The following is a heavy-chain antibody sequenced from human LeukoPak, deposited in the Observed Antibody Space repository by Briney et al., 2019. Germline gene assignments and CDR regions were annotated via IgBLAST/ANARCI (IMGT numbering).Heavy chain of an antibody. J-gene: IGHJ1*01. CDR3: ARGDSVPLGGGNLLRVLYFHD. D-gene: IGHD4-23*01. CDR2: IMPMFGTT. V-gene: IGHV1-69*13. Sequence: ASVKVSCKASGGSFTNCPFHWVRQAPGQGLEWLGGIMPMFGTTDYAQNFQDRLTITADESTTTAYLELNSLRYEDSAVYYCARGDSVPLGGGNLLRVLYFHDWGQGTLVAVSS. CDR1: GGSFTNCP.